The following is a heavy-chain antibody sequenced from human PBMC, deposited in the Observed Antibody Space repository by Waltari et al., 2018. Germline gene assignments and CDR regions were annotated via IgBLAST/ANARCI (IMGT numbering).Heavy chain of an antibody. J-gene: IGHJ4*02. D-gene: IGHD6-6*01. CDR2: IYYSGST. CDR1: GGSISSSSYY. CDR3: ARHGYRSSKYYFDY. V-gene: IGHV4-39*01. Sequence: QLQLQESGPGLVKPSETLSLTCTVSGGSISSSSYYWGWIRQPPGKGLEWIGSIYYSGSTYYNPSLKGRVTISVDTSKNQFSLKLSSVTAADTAVYYCARHGYRSSKYYFDYWGQGTLVTVSS.